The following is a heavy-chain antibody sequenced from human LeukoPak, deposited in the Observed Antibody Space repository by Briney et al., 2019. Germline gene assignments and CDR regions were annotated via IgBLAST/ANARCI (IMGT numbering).Heavy chain of an antibody. CDR3: ARSRGNDYYGMDV. CDR2: ISGSGGST. D-gene: IGHD3-10*01. CDR1: GFTFSSYA. V-gene: IGHV3-23*01. Sequence: GGSLRLSCAASGFTFSSYAMSWVRQAPGKGLEWVSAISGSGGSTYYADSVKGRFTISRDNSKNTLYLQMNSLRAEDTAVYYCARSRGNDYYGMDVWGQGTTVTVSS. J-gene: IGHJ6*02.